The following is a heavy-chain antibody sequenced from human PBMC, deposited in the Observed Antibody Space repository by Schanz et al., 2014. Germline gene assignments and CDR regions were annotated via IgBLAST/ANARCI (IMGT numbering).Heavy chain of an antibody. CDR1: GFTFSSHS. V-gene: IGHV3-21*06. CDR2: ISSSGSYI. D-gene: IGHD1-1*01. Sequence: EVQLVESGGNLVQPGGSLRLSCVASGFTFSSHSMNWVRQAPGKGLEWVSSISSSGSYIYFPDSVKGRFTISRDNAKNSLYLQMDSLRGDDTAVYYCARDGIAATTDFEYWGQGVLVTVSS. CDR3: ARDGIAATTDFEY. J-gene: IGHJ4*02.